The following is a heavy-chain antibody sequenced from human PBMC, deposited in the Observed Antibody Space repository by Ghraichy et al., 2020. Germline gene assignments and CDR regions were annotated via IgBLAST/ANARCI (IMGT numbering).Heavy chain of an antibody. CDR2: IWYDGSNK. Sequence: GGSLRLSCAASGFTFSSYGMHWVRQAPGKGLEWIAFIWYDGSNKYYADSVKGRFTISRDSSKNTLYLQMNSLRADDTAVHYCAKDGSGAIGAFDIWGQGTMVTVSS. CDR1: GFTFSSYG. J-gene: IGHJ3*02. CDR3: AKDGSGAIGAFDI. D-gene: IGHD1-26*01. V-gene: IGHV3-30*02.